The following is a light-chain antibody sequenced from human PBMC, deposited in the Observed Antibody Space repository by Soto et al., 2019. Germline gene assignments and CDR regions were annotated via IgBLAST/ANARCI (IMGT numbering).Light chain of an antibody. CDR3: QQYGSSLT. V-gene: IGKV3-15*01. CDR2: AAS. CDR1: QSVSSK. J-gene: IGKJ4*01. Sequence: EIVMTQSPATLSVSPGERATLSCRASQSVSSKLAWYQQKPGQPPRLLIYAASTRATGIPVRFSGSGSGTEFTLTISSLQSEDFAVYYCQQYGSSLTFGGGTKFEIK.